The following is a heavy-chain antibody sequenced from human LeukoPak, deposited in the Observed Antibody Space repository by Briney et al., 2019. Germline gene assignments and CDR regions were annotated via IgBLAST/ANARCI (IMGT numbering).Heavy chain of an antibody. J-gene: IGHJ4*02. V-gene: IGHV3-48*01. CDR1: GFTFRGYT. D-gene: IGHD1-1*01. CDR3: ARDYNYAFDN. Sequence: GGSLRLSCAASGFTFRGYTMNWVRQVPGKGLEWISYIGIDSGNTKYADSVRGRFTISADKAKNSLYLQMNSLRVEDTAMYYCARDYNYAFDNWGQGTLVSVAS. CDR2: IGIDSGNT.